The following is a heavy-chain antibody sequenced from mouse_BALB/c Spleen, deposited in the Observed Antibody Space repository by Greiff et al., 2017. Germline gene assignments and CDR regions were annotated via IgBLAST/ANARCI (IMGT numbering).Heavy chain of an antibody. CDR1: GFTFSSFG. Sequence: EVQVVESGGGLVQPGGSRKLSCAASGFTFSSFGMHWVRQAPEKGLEWVAYISSGSSTIYYADTVKGRFTISRDNPKNTLFLQMTSLRSEDTAMYYCARSVYGNLYYAMDYWGQGTSVTVSS. J-gene: IGHJ4*01. CDR2: ISSGSSTI. D-gene: IGHD2-1*01. CDR3: ARSVYGNLYYAMDY. V-gene: IGHV5-17*02.